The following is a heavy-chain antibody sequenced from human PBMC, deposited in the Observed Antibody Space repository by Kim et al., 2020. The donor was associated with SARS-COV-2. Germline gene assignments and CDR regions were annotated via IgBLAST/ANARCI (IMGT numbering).Heavy chain of an antibody. CDR2: ISHSGGST. CDR1: GFTFSSYV. CDR3: ATLRGNTLW. Sequence: GGSLRLSCAASGFTFSSYVMSWVRQAPGKGLEWVSAISHSGGSTYYVDSVKGRFTISRDNSKNTLYLQMSSLRAEDTAVYYCATLRGNTLWWGQGTLVTVSS. V-gene: IGHV3-23*01. J-gene: IGHJ4*02. D-gene: IGHD2-21*01.